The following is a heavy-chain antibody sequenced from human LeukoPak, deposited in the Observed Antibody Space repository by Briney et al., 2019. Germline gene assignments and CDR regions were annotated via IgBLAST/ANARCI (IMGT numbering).Heavy chain of an antibody. CDR1: GYTFTSYY. J-gene: IGHJ6*02. CDR3: ARVHGYSTSSYYYGMDV. V-gene: IGHV1-46*01. Sequence: ASVKVSCKASGYTFTSYYMHWVRQAPGQGLEWMGIINPSGGSTSYAQKFQGRVTMTRDTSTSTVYMELSSLRSEDTAVYYCARVHGYSTSSYYYGMDVWGQGTTVTVSS. D-gene: IGHD3-3*01. CDR2: INPSGGST.